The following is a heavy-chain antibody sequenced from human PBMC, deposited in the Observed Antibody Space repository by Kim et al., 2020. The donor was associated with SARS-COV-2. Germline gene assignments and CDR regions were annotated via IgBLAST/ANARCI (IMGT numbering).Heavy chain of an antibody. CDR1: GGSISSSSYY. V-gene: IGHV4-39*01. D-gene: IGHD5-18*01. J-gene: IGHJ4*02. CDR3: ARQPYTAMAVYDY. Sequence: SETLSLTCTVSGGSISSSSYYWGWIRQPPGKGLEWIGSIYYSGSTYYNPSLKSRVTISVDTSKNQFSLKLSSVTAADTAVYYCARQPYTAMAVYDYWGQGTLVTVSS. CDR2: IYYSGST.